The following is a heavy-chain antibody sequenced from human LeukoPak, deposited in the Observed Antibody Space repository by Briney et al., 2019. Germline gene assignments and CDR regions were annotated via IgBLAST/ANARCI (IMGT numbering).Heavy chain of an antibody. CDR1: GFTFSSYG. D-gene: IGHD6-19*01. J-gene: IGHJ4*02. CDR2: IRYDGSNK. V-gene: IGHV3-33*01. CDR3: ARDMEVAGTSIDY. Sequence: PGGSLRLSCAASGFTFSSYGMHWVRQAPGKGLDWVAVIRYDGSNKYYADSVKGRFTISRDNSKNTLYLQMNSLRAEDTAVYYCARDMEVAGTSIDYWGQGTLVTVSS.